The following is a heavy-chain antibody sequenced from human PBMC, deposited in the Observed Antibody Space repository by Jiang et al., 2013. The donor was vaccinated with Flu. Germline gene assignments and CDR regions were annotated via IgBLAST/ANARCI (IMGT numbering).Heavy chain of an antibody. CDR2: INPSGGST. V-gene: IGHV1-46*03. CDR1: GYTFTSYY. CDR3: ARDPRQVTILGYIYYFDY. Sequence: QLVESGAEVKKPGASVKVSCKASGYTFTSYYMHWVRQAPGQGLEWMGIINPSGGSTSYAQKFQGRVTMTRDTSTSTVYMELSSLRSEDTAVYYCARDPRQVTILGYIYYFDYWGQGTLVTVSS. J-gene: IGHJ4*02. D-gene: IGHD3-3*01.